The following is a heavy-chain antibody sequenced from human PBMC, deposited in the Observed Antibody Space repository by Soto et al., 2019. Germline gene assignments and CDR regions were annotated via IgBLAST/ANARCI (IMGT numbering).Heavy chain of an antibody. J-gene: IGHJ4*02. V-gene: IGHV3-49*03. CDR1: GFTFGDYA. CDR3: TRFDWAVMAGSFDY. D-gene: IGHD3-9*01. CDR2: IRSKAYGGTT. Sequence: PGGSLRLSCTASGFTFGDYAMSWFRQAPGKGLEWVGFIRSKAYGGTTEYAASVKGRFTISRDDSKSIAYLQMNSLKTEDTAVYYCTRFDWAVMAGSFDYWGQGTLVTVSS.